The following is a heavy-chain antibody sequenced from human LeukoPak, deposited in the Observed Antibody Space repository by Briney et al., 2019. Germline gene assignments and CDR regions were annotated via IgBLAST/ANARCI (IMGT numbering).Heavy chain of an antibody. CDR3: ARDQGPPPLYYGMDV. Sequence: ASVKVSCKASGGTFSSYAISWVRQAPGQGLEWMGRIIPILGIANYAQKFQGRVTITADKSTSTAYMELSSLRSEDTDVYYCARDQGPPPLYYGMDVWGQGTTVTVSS. V-gene: IGHV1-69*04. CDR2: IIPILGIA. CDR1: GGTFSSYA. J-gene: IGHJ6*02.